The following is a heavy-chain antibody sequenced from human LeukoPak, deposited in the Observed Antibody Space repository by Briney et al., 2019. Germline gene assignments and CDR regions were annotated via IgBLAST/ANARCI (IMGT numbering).Heavy chain of an antibody. D-gene: IGHD2-2*02. CDR1: GYTFTSYD. V-gene: IGHV1-8*01. CDR3: ARGTQYCASASCYNF. J-gene: IGHJ4*02. Sequence: ASVKVSCKASGYTFTSYDINWVRQAAGQGLEWMGWMNPNSGNTDYAQKFQGRVTMTRNTAITTAYMELGSLTSEDTAVYYCARGTQYCASASCYNFWGQGTLVTVSS. CDR2: MNPNSGNT.